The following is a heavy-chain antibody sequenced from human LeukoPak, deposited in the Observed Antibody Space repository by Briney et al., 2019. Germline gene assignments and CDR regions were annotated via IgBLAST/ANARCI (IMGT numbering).Heavy chain of an antibody. CDR2: ISYDGSNK. Sequence: GGSLRLSCAASGFTFSDYWMTWVRQAPGKGLEWVAVISYDGSNKYYADSVKGRFTISRDNSKNTLYLQMNSLRAEDTAVYYCARDGPYYDILTGYTVGYYYGMDVWGQGTTVTVSS. CDR1: GFTFSDYW. V-gene: IGHV3-30-3*01. J-gene: IGHJ6*02. D-gene: IGHD3-9*01. CDR3: ARDGPYYDILTGYTVGYYYGMDV.